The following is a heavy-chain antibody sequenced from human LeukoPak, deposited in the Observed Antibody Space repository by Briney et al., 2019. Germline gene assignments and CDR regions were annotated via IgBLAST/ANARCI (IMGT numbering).Heavy chain of an antibody. J-gene: IGHJ4*02. CDR3: ASLYDSSGYYYGAFDY. D-gene: IGHD3-22*01. CDR1: GGSFSGYY. Sequence: SETLSLTCAVYGGSFSGYYWSWIRQPPGKGLEWIGEINHSGSTNYNPSLKSRVTISVDTSKNQFSLKLSSVTAADTAVYYCASLYDSSGYYYGAFDYWGQGTLVTVSS. V-gene: IGHV4-34*01. CDR2: INHSGST.